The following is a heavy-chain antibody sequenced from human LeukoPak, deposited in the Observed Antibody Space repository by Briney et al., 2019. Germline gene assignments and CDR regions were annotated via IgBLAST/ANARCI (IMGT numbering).Heavy chain of an antibody. CDR3: ARDRGPVDRGAFDI. J-gene: IGHJ3*02. Sequence: SQTLSLTCTVSGGSISSGDYYWSWIRQPPGKGLEWIGYIYYSGSTYYNSSLQSRVTISVDTSKNQFSLKLSSVTAADTAVYYCARDRGPVDRGAFDIWGQGTMVTASS. CDR2: IYYSGST. CDR1: GGSISSGDYY. D-gene: IGHD5-12*01. V-gene: IGHV4-31*03.